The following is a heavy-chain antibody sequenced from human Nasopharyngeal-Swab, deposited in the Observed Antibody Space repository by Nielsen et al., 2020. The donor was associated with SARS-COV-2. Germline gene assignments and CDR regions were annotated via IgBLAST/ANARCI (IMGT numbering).Heavy chain of an antibody. Sequence: SETLSLTCTVFGGSISSYYWSWIRQPPGKGLEWIGYIYYSGSTNYNPSLKSRVTISVDTSKNQFSLKLSSVTAADTAVYYCARESLYGPFDYWGQGTLVTVSS. CDR1: GGSISSYY. V-gene: IGHV4-59*01. J-gene: IGHJ4*02. CDR2: IYYSGST. CDR3: ARESLYGPFDY. D-gene: IGHD2-2*02.